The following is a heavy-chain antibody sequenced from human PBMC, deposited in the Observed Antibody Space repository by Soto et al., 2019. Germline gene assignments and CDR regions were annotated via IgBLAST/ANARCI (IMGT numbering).Heavy chain of an antibody. V-gene: IGHV4-59*08. CDR1: GGSISSYY. D-gene: IGHD6-13*01. CDR2: IYYSGST. CDR3: ARLLHVQQLALHQFDY. J-gene: IGHJ4*02. Sequence: SETLSLTCTVSGGSISSYYWSWIRQPPGKGLEWIGYIYYSGSTNYNPSLKSRVTISVDTSKNQFSLKLSSVTAADTAVYYCARLLHVQQLALHQFDYWGQGTLVTVSS.